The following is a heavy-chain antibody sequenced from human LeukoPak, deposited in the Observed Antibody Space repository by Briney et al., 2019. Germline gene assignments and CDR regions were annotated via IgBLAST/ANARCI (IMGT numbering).Heavy chain of an antibody. Sequence: ASVKVSCKASGYTFTGYYMHWVRQAPGQGLEWMGWINPNSGGTNYAQKFQGRVTMTRDTSISTAYMELRSLRSDDTAVYYCARGLPIKWSFDYWGQGTLVTVSS. D-gene: IGHD2-15*01. CDR2: INPNSGGT. V-gene: IGHV1-2*02. CDR3: ARGLPIKWSFDY. CDR1: GYTFTGYY. J-gene: IGHJ4*02.